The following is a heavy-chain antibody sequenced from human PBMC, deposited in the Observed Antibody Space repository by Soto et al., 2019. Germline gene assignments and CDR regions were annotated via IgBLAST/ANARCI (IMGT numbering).Heavy chain of an antibody. V-gene: IGHV4-34*01. CDR3: ARGLLGIFGVVIAYGMDV. Sequence: SETLSLTCAVFGGSFSAYYWSWLRQPPGKGLEWSGEINHGGNTNYNPSLKSRVTISLDTPKNQCSLKLSSVTAADTAVDYGARGLLGIFGVVIAYGMDVWGQGTTGTVS. D-gene: IGHD3-3*01. CDR2: INHGGNT. CDR1: GGSFSAYY. J-gene: IGHJ6*02.